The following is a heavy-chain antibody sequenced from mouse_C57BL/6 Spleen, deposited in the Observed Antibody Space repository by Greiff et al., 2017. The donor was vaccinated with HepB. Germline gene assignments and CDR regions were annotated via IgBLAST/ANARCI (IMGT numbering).Heavy chain of an antibody. CDR3: ARGGGYDSYFDV. CDR2: IYPGSGST. J-gene: IGHJ1*03. V-gene: IGHV1-55*01. Sequence: VQLQQPGAELVKPGASVKMSCKASGYTFTSYWITWVKQRPGQGLEWIGDIYPGSGSTNYNEKFKSKATLTVDTSSSKAYMQLSSLTSEYSAVFYCARGGGYDSYFDVWGTGTTVTVSS. CDR1: GYTFTSYW. D-gene: IGHD2-14*01.